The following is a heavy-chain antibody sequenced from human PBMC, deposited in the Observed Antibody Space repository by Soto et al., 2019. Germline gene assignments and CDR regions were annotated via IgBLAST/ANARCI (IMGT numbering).Heavy chain of an antibody. CDR3: AISKDRGRRTPFIY. V-gene: IGHV3-9*01. Sequence: PWGSLRLSCAVSEFTFDDNAMHWFRQAPEKGLEWVSGINWKSDIGYADSVKGLFTISRDNAENSLYLQMNSLRAEDTALYYCAISKDRGRRTPFIYSGQAILATGSS. J-gene: IGHJ1*01. CDR1: EFTFDDNA. D-gene: IGHD2-15*01. CDR2: INWKSDI.